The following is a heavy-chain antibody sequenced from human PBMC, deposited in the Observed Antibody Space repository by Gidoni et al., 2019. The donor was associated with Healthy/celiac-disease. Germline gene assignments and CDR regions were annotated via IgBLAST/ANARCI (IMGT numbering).Heavy chain of an antibody. CDR3: ARLFLSWGVFYDY. J-gene: IGHJ4*02. V-gene: IGHV4-39*01. CDR1: GGPISSSSYY. D-gene: IGHD3-10*01. CDR2: IYYSGST. Sequence: QLQLQESGPGLVKPSETLSLTCTVSGGPISSSSYYWGWIRQPPGKGLEWIGSIYYSGSTYYNPSLKSRVTISVDTSKNQFSLKLSSVTAADTAVYYCARLFLSWGVFYDYWGQGTLVTVSS.